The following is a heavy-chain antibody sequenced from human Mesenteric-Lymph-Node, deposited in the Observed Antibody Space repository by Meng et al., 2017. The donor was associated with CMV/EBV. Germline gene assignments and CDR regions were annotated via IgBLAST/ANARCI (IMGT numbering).Heavy chain of an antibody. CDR2: IYYSGRT. D-gene: IGHD5-18*01. CDR1: GGSIRVCGSY. CDR3: ARRGYSYNYAD. J-gene: IGHJ4*02. Sequence: GSVSGGSIRVCGSYWSLFRQHPGQGLAWIGYIYYSGRTYYNPSLKSRVSISVDTSKNQFSLKLTSVTAADTAVYCCARRGYSYNYADWGQGTLVTVSS. V-gene: IGHV4-31*03.